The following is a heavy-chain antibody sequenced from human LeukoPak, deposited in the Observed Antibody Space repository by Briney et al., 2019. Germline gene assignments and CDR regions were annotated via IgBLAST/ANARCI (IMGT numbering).Heavy chain of an antibody. CDR1: GYTFTSYG. D-gene: IGHD2-2*01. V-gene: IGHV1-18*04. Sequence: ASVKVSCKASGYTFTSYGISWVRQAPGQGLEWMGWISVYNGNTNYAQKVQGRVTMTTDTSTNTAYMELRSLRSDDTAVYYCARAPLEVIVVVPAFLDYGGQGPLVTVPS. CDR2: ISVYNGNT. J-gene: IGHJ4*02. CDR3: ARAPLEVIVVVPAFLDY.